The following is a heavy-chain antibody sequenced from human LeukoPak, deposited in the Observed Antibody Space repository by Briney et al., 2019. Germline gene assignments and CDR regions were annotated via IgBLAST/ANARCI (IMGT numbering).Heavy chain of an antibody. Sequence: ASVKVSCKASGYTFTSYDINWVRQAPGQGLEWMGWMNPNSGNTVYAHKFQGRVTMTRNTSISTAYMELSSLRSEDTAVYYCAREEDGKDYWGQGTLVTVPS. CDR1: GYTFTSYD. D-gene: IGHD4-17*01. CDR2: MNPNSGNT. CDR3: AREEDGKDY. V-gene: IGHV1-8*01. J-gene: IGHJ4*02.